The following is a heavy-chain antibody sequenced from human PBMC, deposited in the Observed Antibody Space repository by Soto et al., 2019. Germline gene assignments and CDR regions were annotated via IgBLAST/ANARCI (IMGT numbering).Heavy chain of an antibody. V-gene: IGHV3-23*01. CDR3: AKQVAWIPDKIDH. Sequence: EVQLLESGGGLVQPGGSLRLSCAASGFKFYSYAMNWVRQAPGKGLEWVSGIDGSAVGTYYADSVKGRFAISRDNSGNTLYLQLHSQRVQNTAVYYSAKQVAWIPDKIDHWGHGTLVTVSS. J-gene: IGHJ4*01. D-gene: IGHD5-18*01. CDR1: GFKFYSYA. CDR2: IDGSAVGT.